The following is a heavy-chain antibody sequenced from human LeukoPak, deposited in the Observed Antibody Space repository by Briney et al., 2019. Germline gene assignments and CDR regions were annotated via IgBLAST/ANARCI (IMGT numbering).Heavy chain of an antibody. CDR2: IYYSGST. CDR3: ARDKAPPYYYDSSGLDY. CDR1: GGSISSYY. V-gene: IGHV4-59*12. D-gene: IGHD3-22*01. Sequence: PSETLSLTCTVSGGSISSYYWSWIRQPPGKGLEWIGSIYYSGSTYYNPSLKSRVTISVDTSKNQFSLKLSSVTAADTAVYYCARDKAPPYYYDSSGLDYWGQGTLVTVSS. J-gene: IGHJ4*02.